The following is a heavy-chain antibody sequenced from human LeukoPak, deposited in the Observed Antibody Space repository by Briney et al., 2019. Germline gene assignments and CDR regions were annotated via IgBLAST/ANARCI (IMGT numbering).Heavy chain of an antibody. CDR2: INANSGGT. V-gene: IGHV1-2*06. Sequence: GASVEVSCKTSGYTFADYFIHWVRQAPGQGLEWMGRINANSGGTEYEQKFQGRVTMTRDTSISTAYVEVNWLISDDTAIYYCARDVSSTPNWEFDYWGQGTQVTVSS. CDR3: ARDVSSTPNWEFDY. J-gene: IGHJ4*02. CDR1: GYTFADYF. D-gene: IGHD1-26*01.